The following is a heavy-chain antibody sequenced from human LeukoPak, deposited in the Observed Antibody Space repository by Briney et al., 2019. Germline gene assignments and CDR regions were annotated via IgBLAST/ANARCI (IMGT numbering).Heavy chain of an antibody. CDR2: ISSSISTI. J-gene: IGHJ5*02. CDR1: GFTFSSYA. Sequence: GGSLRLSCAASGFTFSSYAMHWVRQAPGKGLEWVSYISSSISTIYYADSVKGRFTISRDNAKNSLYLQMNSLRAEDTAVYYCAREYSSGWLNWFDPWGQGTLVTVSS. D-gene: IGHD6-13*01. V-gene: IGHV3-48*01. CDR3: AREYSSGWLNWFDP.